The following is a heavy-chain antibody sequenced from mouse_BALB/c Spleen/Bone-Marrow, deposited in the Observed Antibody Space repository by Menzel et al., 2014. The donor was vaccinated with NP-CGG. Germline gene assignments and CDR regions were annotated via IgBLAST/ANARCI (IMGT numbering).Heavy chain of an antibody. J-gene: IGHJ2*01. Sequence: EVQLKESGAEFVKPGASVKLSCTASGFNIKDTYMDWVKQRPEQGLEWIGRIDPANGNTKYDPKFQGKATITADTSSNTAYLQLSSLTSEDTAVYYCGRGFTDIDYWGQGTTLTVSS. CDR3: GRGFTDIDY. V-gene: IGHV14-3*02. CDR1: GFNIKDTY. CDR2: IDPANGNT. D-gene: IGHD3-2*01.